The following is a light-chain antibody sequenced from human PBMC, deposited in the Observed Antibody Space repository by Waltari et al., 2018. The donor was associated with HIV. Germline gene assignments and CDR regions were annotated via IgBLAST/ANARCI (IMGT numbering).Light chain of an antibody. CDR1: RSNIGSNY. V-gene: IGLV1-47*01. CDR2: RNN. Sequence: QSVLTQPPSASGPPGQRVTISCSGHRSNIGSNYVYWYQQLPGTTPRLLIFRNNQSPSGVPDRFSGSKSGTSASLAISGLRSEDEADYFCATWDDSLSALWVFGGGTKLTVL. CDR3: ATWDDSLSALWV. J-gene: IGLJ3*02.